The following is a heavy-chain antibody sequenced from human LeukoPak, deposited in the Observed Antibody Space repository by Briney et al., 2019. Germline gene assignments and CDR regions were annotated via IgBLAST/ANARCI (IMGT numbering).Heavy chain of an antibody. CDR1: GFTFSSYA. CDR3: ARDRSIAAAGISFFIGTDY. Sequence: GGSLRLSCAASGFTFSSYAMSWVRQAPGKGLEWVSAISGSGGSTYYADSVKGRFTISRDNSKNTLYLQMNSLRAEDTAVYYCARDRSIAAAGISFFIGTDYWGQGTLVTVSS. V-gene: IGHV3-23*01. D-gene: IGHD6-13*01. J-gene: IGHJ4*02. CDR2: ISGSGGST.